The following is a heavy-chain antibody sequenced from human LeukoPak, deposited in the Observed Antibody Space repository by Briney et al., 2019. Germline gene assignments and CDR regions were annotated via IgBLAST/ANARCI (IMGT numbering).Heavy chain of an antibody. CDR3: ASHSSSWYFGY. V-gene: IGHV3-7*03. J-gene: IGHJ4*02. D-gene: IGHD6-13*01. Sequence: SGGSLRLSCAASGFSFSRYRIIWVRQATGKALEWVANIKEDGSEKYYVDSVKGRFTISRDNAKNSLYLQMNRLRAEATAVYYCASHSSSWYFGYWGQGTLVTVSS. CDR2: IKEDGSEK. CDR1: GFSFSRYR.